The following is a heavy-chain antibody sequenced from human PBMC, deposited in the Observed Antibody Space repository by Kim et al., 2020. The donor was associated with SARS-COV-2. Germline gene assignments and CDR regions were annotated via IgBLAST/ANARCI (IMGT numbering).Heavy chain of an antibody. D-gene: IGHD3-10*01. Sequence: SETLSLTCAVYGGSLSGYQWSWIRQSPGKGLEWIGEINQSGSINYNPSLKSRVTISIDTSKNQFYLKLTSVTAADTAFYFCARGRAGVVPSPILGIGPHYDYFIMDVWGHGTTVTVSS. V-gene: IGHV4-34*01. J-gene: IGHJ6*02. CDR2: INQSGSI. CDR1: GGSLSGYQ. CDR3: ARGRAGVVPSPILGIGPHYDYFIMDV.